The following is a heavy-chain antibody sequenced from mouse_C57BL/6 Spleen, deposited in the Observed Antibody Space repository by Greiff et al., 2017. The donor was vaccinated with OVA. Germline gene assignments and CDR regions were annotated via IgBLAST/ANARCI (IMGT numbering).Heavy chain of an antibody. CDR1: GYTFTDYY. D-gene: IGHD1-1*01. J-gene: IGHJ2*01. Sequence: VQLKESGPVLVKPGASVKMSCKASGYTFTDYYMNWVKQSHGKSLEWIGVINPYNGGTSYNQKFKGKATLTVDKSSSTAYMELNSLTSEDSAVYYCAGYYGSSPYYFDYWGQGTTLTVSS. CDR2: INPYNGGT. CDR3: AGYYGSSPYYFDY. V-gene: IGHV1-19*01.